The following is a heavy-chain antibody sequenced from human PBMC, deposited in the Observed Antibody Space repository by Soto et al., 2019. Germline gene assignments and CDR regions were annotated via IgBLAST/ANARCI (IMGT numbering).Heavy chain of an antibody. J-gene: IGHJ6*02. CDR1: GYTFTSYG. CDR2: ISAYNGNT. D-gene: IGHD2-15*01. V-gene: IGHV1-18*01. Sequence: ASVKVSCKASGYTFTSYGISWVRQAPGQGLEWMGWISAYNGNTNYAQKLQGRVTMTTDTSTSTAYMELRSLRSDDTAVYYCARDLGVIVVGVAASTGGYYYYGIHVRDQAXTRTVYS. CDR3: ARDLGVIVVGVAASTGGYYYYGIHV.